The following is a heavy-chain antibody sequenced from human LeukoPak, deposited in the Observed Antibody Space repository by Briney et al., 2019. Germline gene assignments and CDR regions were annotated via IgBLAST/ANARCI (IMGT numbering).Heavy chain of an antibody. J-gene: IGHJ5*02. Sequence: PSETLSLTCAVYGGSFGGYYWSWIRQPPGKGLEWIGEINHSGSTNYNPSLKSRVTISVDTSKNQFSLKLSSVTAADTAVYYCARLSGKQWLVGPQNWFDPWGQGTLVTVSS. CDR1: GGSFGGYY. D-gene: IGHD6-19*01. V-gene: IGHV4-34*01. CDR3: ARLSGKQWLVGPQNWFDP. CDR2: INHSGST.